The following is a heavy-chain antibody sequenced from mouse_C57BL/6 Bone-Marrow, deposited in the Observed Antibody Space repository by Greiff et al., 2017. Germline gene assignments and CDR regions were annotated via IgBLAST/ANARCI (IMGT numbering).Heavy chain of an antibody. D-gene: IGHD1-1*01. V-gene: IGHV2-5*01. J-gene: IGHJ1*03. CDR3: AKRGSSYGYFDV. Sequence: QVQLQQSGPGLVQPSQSLSITCTVSGFSLTSYGVHWVRQSPGKGLAWLGVIWRGGSTDYTAAFMSRLSITKDNSKSQVFFKMNSRQADDTAIYYCAKRGSSYGYFDVWGTGTTVTVSS. CDR1: GFSLTSYG. CDR2: IWRGGST.